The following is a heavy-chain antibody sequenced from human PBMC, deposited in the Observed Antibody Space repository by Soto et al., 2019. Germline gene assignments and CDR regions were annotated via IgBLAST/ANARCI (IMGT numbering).Heavy chain of an antibody. D-gene: IGHD6-13*01. CDR2: IKEDGSEK. Sequence: PGGSLRLSCAASGFTFNGYWMSWVRQAPGKGLEWVTNIKEDGSEKYYVDSVKGRFTISRDNAKNSLYLQMNSLRAGDTAVYYCVRGPLRAATGILWGQGTLVTVSS. CDR1: GFTFNGYW. J-gene: IGHJ4*02. CDR3: VRGPLRAATGIL. V-gene: IGHV3-7*04.